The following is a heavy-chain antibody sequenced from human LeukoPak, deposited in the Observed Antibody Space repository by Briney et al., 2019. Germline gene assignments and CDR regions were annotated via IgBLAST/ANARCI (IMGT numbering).Heavy chain of an antibody. CDR1: GYAFTDYY. V-gene: IGHV1-2*02. D-gene: IGHD3-10*01. CDR2: INSNSGGT. J-gene: IGHJ3*02. CDR3: ARRGTFRDDAFDI. Sequence: ASVKVSCKASGYAFTDYYMHWVRQAPGQGLEWMGWINSNSGGTNYAQKFQGRVTMTRDTSISTAYMELSSLRSEDTAVYYCARRGTFRDDAFDIWGQGTMVTVSS.